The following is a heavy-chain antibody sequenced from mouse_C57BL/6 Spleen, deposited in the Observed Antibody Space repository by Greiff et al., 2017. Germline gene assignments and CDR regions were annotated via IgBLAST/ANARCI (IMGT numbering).Heavy chain of an antibody. Sequence: QVQLKQPGAELVRPGSSVKLSCKASGYTFTSYWMHWVKQRPIQGLEWIGNIDPSDSDTHYNQKFKDKATLTVDKSSSTAYMQLSSLTSEDSAVYYCARSFSSYYKGFAYWGQGTLVTVSA. D-gene: IGHD2-12*01. J-gene: IGHJ3*01. CDR3: ARSFSSYYKGFAY. V-gene: IGHV1-52*01. CDR2: IDPSDSDT. CDR1: GYTFTSYW.